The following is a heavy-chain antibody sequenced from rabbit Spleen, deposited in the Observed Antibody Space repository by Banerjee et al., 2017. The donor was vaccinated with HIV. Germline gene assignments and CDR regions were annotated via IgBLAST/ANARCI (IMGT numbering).Heavy chain of an antibody. CDR3: VRGWSGGIDNYVDYFNL. J-gene: IGHJ4*01. D-gene: IGHD4-2*01. CDR1: GFSFSDRDV. Sequence: QSLEESGGDLVKPEGSLTLTCKASGFSFSDRDVMCWVRQAPGKGLEWIACIYGGGSSGSSYFASWAKGRFTISKTASTTVTLQMTSLTAADTATYFCVRGWSGGIDNYVDYFNLWGQGTLVTVS. CDR2: IYGGGSSGSS. V-gene: IGHV1S40*01.